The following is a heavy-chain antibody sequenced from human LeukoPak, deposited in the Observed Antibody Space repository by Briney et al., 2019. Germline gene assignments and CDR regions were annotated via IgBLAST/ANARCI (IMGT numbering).Heavy chain of an antibody. D-gene: IGHD1-1*01. CDR2: INHSGST. CDR3: AGRSAMNGWTNWFDP. CDR1: GYSISSGYY. V-gene: IGHV4-38-2*02. Sequence: PSETLSLTCTVSGYSISSGYYWGWIRQPPGKGLEWIGNINHSGSTYYNPSLKSRVTISVDTSKNQLSLKLRSVTAADTAVYYCAGRSAMNGWTNWFDPWGQGTLVTVSS. J-gene: IGHJ5*02.